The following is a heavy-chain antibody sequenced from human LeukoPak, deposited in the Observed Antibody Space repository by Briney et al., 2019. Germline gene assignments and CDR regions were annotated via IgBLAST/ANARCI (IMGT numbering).Heavy chain of an antibody. CDR2: IYYSGST. CDR1: GGSISGSSYF. D-gene: IGHD3-10*01. Sequence: PSETLSLTCTVSGGSISGSSYFWGWIRQPPGKGLEWIGSIYYSGSTYYNPSLKGRVTISVDTSKNQFSLKLSSVTAADTAVYYCARVIREDYYASGTYLPGWFDPWGQGTLVTVSS. V-gene: IGHV4-39*01. J-gene: IGHJ5*02. CDR3: ARVIREDYYASGTYLPGWFDP.